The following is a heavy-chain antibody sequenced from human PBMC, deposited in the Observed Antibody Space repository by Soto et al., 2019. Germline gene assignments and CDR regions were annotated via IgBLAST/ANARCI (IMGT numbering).Heavy chain of an antibody. CDR1: GGTFSSYA. D-gene: IGHD2-15*01. J-gene: IGHJ3*02. CDR3: ARVAGGSLYAFDI. V-gene: IGHV1-69*13. Sequence: SVKVSCKASGGTFSSYAISLVRQAPGQGLEWMGGIIPIFGTANYAQKFQGRVTITADESTSTAYMELSSLRSEDTAVYYCARVAGGSLYAFDIWGQGTMVTVSS. CDR2: IIPIFGTA.